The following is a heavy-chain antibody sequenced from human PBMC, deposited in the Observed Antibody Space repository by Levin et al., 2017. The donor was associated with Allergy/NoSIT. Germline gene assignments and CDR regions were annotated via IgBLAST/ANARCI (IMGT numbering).Heavy chain of an antibody. V-gene: IGHV3-30-3*01. J-gene: IGHJ3*02. Sequence: RGESLKISCAASGFTFSSYAMHWVRQAPGKGLEWVAVISYDGSNKYYADSVKGRFTISRDNSKNTLYLQMNSLRAEDTAVYYCARAIVLVVYASDAFDIWGQGTMVTVSS. CDR1: GFTFSSYA. D-gene: IGHD2-8*02. CDR2: ISYDGSNK. CDR3: ARAIVLVVYASDAFDI.